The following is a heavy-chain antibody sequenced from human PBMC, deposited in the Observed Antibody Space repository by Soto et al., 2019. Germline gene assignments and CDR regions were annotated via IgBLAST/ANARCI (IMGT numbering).Heavy chain of an antibody. CDR3: AKDKCGSGLRTPHP. J-gene: IGHJ5*02. Sequence: QVQLVESGGGVVQPGKSLRLSCAASGFTFSAYGMHWVRQSPGKGLEWVAVVSHDGSNKYYAYSVKGRFTISRDNTKTTYLQMNSLTAEDTAVYYCAKDKCGSGLRTPHPWGQGTLVTVSS. CDR2: VSHDGSNK. CDR1: GFTFSAYG. V-gene: IGHV3-30*18. D-gene: IGHD3-10*01.